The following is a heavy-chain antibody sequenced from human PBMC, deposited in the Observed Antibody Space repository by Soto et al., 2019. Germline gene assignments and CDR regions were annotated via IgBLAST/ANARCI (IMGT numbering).Heavy chain of an antibody. V-gene: IGHV3-9*01. Sequence: EVQLVESGGGLVQPGRSLRLSCAASGFTFDDYAMHWVRQAPGKGLEWVSGISWNSGSIGYADSVKGRFTISRDNAKNSLYLQMNSLSAEDTALYYCAKDIGYSSSWYYYYYGMDVWGQGTTVTVSS. CDR2: ISWNSGSI. D-gene: IGHD6-13*01. CDR1: GFTFDDYA. J-gene: IGHJ6*02. CDR3: AKDIGYSSSWYYYYYGMDV.